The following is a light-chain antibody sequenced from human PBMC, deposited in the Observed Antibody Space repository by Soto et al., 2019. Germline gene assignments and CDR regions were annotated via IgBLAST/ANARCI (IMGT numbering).Light chain of an antibody. CDR2: KAS. V-gene: IGKV1-5*03. CDR3: QQYNPYSPYT. J-gene: IGKJ2*01. CDR1: QTVSSW. Sequence: DIQMTQFPSTLSASIGDRVTITCRASQTVSSWLAWYHQKPGKAPKLLIYKASNLESGVPSRFSGSGSGTEFTLTISSLQPDDFATYYCQQYNPYSPYTFGQGTRLEIK.